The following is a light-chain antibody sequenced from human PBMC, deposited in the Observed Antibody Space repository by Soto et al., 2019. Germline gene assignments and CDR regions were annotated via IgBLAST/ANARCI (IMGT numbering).Light chain of an antibody. V-gene: IGKV3-20*01. CDR3: QQYGSSFVT. CDR2: GAS. CDR1: QSVSSSY. J-gene: IGKJ1*01. Sequence: DIVMTQSPGTLSVSPGERATLSCRASQSVSSSYLAWYQQKPGQSPRLLIYGASSRATGIPDRFSGSGSGTDFTLTISRLEPEDFAVYYCQQYGSSFVTFGQGTKVDIK.